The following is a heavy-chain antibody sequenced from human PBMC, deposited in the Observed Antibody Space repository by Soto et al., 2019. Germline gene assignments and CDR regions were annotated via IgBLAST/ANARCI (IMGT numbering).Heavy chain of an antibody. CDR2: LYYTGNK. D-gene: IGHD3-3*01. J-gene: IGHJ4*02. CDR1: GGSISSSTYY. Sequence: PSETLSLTCTVSGGSISSSTYYWDWIRQPPGKGLEWIGALYYTGNKNYTPSLESRVTMYVDTSKNQFSLKLSSAIAADTAVYYCARLEGFWSGYGFIDYWGQGTLVTVSS. CDR3: ARLEGFWSGYGFIDY. V-gene: IGHV4-39*01.